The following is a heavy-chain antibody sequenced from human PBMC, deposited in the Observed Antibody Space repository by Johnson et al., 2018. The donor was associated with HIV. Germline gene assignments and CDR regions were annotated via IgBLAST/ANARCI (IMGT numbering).Heavy chain of an antibody. CDR2: ISYDGGNK. D-gene: IGHD6-13*01. J-gene: IGHJ3*02. Sequence: QVQLVESGGGVVQPGRSLRLSCAASGFTFSSYALYWVRQVPGKGLEWVATISYDGGNKYYADSVKGRFTISRDNSKNTLYLQMNSLRAEDTAVYYCAREMAIAAAGHDAFDIWGQGTMVTVSS. CDR3: AREMAIAAAGHDAFDI. CDR1: GFTFSSYA. V-gene: IGHV3-30*04.